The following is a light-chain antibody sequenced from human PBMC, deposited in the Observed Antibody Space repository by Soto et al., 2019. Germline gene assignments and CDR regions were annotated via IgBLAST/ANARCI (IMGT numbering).Light chain of an antibody. CDR3: QESYTTLFT. CDR1: RSVSSN. Sequence: EIVMTQSPATLSVSPGERATLSCRASRSVSSNLAWYQQKPGQAPRLLMYGASTRATGIPARFSGSGSGTEFTLTISSLQSEDFAVYYCQESYTTLFTFGPGTKV. J-gene: IGKJ3*01. CDR2: GAS. V-gene: IGKV3-15*01.